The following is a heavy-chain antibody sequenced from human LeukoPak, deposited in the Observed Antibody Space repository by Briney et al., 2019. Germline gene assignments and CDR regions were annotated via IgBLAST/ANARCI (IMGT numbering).Heavy chain of an antibody. Sequence: GGSLRLSCAASGFTFSSYVMHWVRQAPGKGLEWVAIISYGGSNKYYADSVKGRFTISRDNSKKTLYLQMNSLRAEDTAVYYCARGGYYYYSSGSFDYWGQGTLVTVSS. D-gene: IGHD3-22*01. CDR1: GFTFSSYV. J-gene: IGHJ4*02. CDR3: ARGGYYYYSSGSFDY. CDR2: ISYGGSNK. V-gene: IGHV3-30*04.